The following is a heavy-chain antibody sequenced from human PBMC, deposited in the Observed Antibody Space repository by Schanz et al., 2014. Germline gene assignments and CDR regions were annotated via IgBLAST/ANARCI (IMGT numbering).Heavy chain of an antibody. J-gene: IGHJ5*02. D-gene: IGHD3-22*01. CDR3: VRDERISSGVWFDP. CDR2: LYIGGGST. V-gene: IGHV3-53*01. CDR1: GFTVSTNY. Sequence: EVQLVESGGGLIQPGGSLRLSCAVSGFTVSTNYMSWVRQAPGKGLEWVSSLYIGGGSTRYADSVKGRFIISRDSSKNTLFLQMNSLRADDTAVYYCVRDERISSGVWFDPWGQGTLVTVSS.